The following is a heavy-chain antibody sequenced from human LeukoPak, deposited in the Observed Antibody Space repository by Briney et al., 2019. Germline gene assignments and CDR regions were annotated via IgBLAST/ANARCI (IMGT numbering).Heavy chain of an antibody. Sequence: GGSLRLSCAASGFTFRTFCMKWVRQAPGKGLVWVSRVIGAGSYTTYADSVKGRFTISRDNAKNTLYLQMNSLRAEDAAVYYCARGPALLYTAGWSLDYWGQGSLVTVSS. CDR3: ARGPALLYTAGWSLDY. V-gene: IGHV3-74*01. CDR2: VIGAGSYT. J-gene: IGHJ4*02. CDR1: GFTFRTFC. D-gene: IGHD6-19*01.